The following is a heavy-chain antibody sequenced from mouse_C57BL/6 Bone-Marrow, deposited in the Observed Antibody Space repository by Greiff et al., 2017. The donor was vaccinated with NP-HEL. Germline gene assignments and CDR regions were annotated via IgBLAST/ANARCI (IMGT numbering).Heavy chain of an antibody. CDR1: GYTFTSYW. Sequence: QVQLQQSGAELVMPGASVKLSCKASGYTFTSYWMHWVKQRPGQGLEWIGEIVPSDSYTNYNQKFKGKFPLTVEKSSSTAYMQLSSLTSEDSAVYYCAIWGYYSNYFAWFAYWCQGTRVTVSA. V-gene: IGHV1-69*01. CDR3: AIWGYYSNYFAWFAY. J-gene: IGHJ3*01. D-gene: IGHD2-5*01. CDR2: IVPSDSYT.